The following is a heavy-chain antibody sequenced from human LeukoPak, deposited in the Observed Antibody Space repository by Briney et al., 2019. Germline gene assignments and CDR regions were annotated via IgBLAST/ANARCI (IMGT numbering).Heavy chain of an antibody. CDR2: ISGSGGST. D-gene: IGHD6-19*01. Sequence: GGSLRLSCAASGFTFSNFAMHWVRQAPGKGLEWVSTISGSGGSTYYADSVKGRFTISRDNSKNTLYLQMNSLRAEDTAVYYCAKMVHTEQWLVPFDYWGQGTLVTVSS. V-gene: IGHV3-23*01. CDR1: GFTFSNFA. J-gene: IGHJ4*02. CDR3: AKMVHTEQWLVPFDY.